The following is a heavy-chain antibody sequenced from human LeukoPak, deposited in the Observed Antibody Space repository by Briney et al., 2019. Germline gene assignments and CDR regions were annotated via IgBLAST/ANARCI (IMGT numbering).Heavy chain of an antibody. CDR3: ARTPPKGDIDN. Sequence: ASVKVSCKASGYTFTSYAMHWVRQAPGQGLEWMGWMSPKSGNTGYAQKFQGRVTMTSDTSIRTAYMELSSLTSEDTAVYYCARTPPKGDIDNWGQGALVTVSS. D-gene: IGHD2-21*02. CDR2: MSPKSGNT. CDR1: GYTFTSYA. J-gene: IGHJ4*02. V-gene: IGHV1-8*02.